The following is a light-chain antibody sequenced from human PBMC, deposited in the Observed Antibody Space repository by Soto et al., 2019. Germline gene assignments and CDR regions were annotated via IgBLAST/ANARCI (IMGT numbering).Light chain of an antibody. CDR2: KAS. CDR3: QQYNSYWRT. V-gene: IGKV1-5*03. Sequence: IQMTQSPSTLAVSVGDSVTITSRASQSIASWLAWYQQKPGKAPELLIYKASYLASGVPSRFSGGGSGTEFTLTISSLQPDDFATYYCQQYNSYWRTFGQGTKVDIK. CDR1: QSIASW. J-gene: IGKJ1*01.